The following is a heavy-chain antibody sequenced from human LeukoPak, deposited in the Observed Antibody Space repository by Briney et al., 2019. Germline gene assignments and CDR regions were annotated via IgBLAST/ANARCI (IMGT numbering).Heavy chain of an antibody. CDR2: ISGSGGST. CDR1: GFTFSSYG. D-gene: IGHD6-19*01. J-gene: IGHJ4*02. V-gene: IGHV3-23*01. CDR3: AKDGDSSGWSDIDY. Sequence: PGGSLRLSCAASGFTFSSYGISWVRQAPGKGLEWVSAISGSGGSTYYADSVKGRLTISRDNSKNTLYLQMNSLRAEDTAVYYCAKDGDSSGWSDIDYWGQGTLVTVSS.